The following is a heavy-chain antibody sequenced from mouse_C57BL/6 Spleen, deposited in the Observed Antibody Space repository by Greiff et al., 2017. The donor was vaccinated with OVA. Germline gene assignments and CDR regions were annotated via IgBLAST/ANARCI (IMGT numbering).Heavy chain of an antibody. CDR3: ARTPITTVDPWFAY. D-gene: IGHD1-1*01. CDR2: IHPNSGST. J-gene: IGHJ3*01. Sequence: QVQLQQPGAELVKPGASVKLSCKASGYTFTSYWMHWVKQRPGQGLEWIGMIHPNSGSTNYNEKFKSKATLTVDKSSSTAYMQLSSLTSEDSAVYYCARTPITTVDPWFAYWGQGTLVTVSA. CDR1: GYTFTSYW. V-gene: IGHV1-64*01.